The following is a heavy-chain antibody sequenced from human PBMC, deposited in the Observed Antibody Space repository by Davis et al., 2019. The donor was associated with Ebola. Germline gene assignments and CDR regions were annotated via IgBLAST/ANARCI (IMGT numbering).Heavy chain of an antibody. V-gene: IGHV1-18*01. CDR1: GYTFTSYG. CDR3: ARGPGESSGYYYFY. J-gene: IGHJ4*02. CDR2: ISAYNRNT. Sequence: ASVLVSCKASGYTFTSYGIIWVRPAPAHWLAWMGWISAYNRNTNYAQNLQGRVTMTTDTSTSTAYMDLSSLRSEDTAVYYCARGPGESSGYYYFYWGQGTLVTVSS. D-gene: IGHD3-22*01.